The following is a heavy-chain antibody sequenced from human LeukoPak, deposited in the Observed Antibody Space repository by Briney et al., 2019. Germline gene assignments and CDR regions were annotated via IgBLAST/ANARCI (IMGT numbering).Heavy chain of an antibody. V-gene: IGHV3-23*01. J-gene: IGHJ4*02. CDR2: ISGSGGST. CDR3: AKELYYYDSSGYALDY. D-gene: IGHD3-22*01. Sequence: PGGSLRLSCAASGFTFSSYAMSWVRQAPGKRLEWVSAISGSGGSTYYADSVKGRFTISRDNSKNTLYLQMNSLRAEDTAVYYCAKELYYYDSSGYALDYWGQGTLVTVSS. CDR1: GFTFSSYA.